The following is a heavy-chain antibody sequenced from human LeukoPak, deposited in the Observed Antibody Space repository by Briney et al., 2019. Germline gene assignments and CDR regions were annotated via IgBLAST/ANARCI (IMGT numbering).Heavy chain of an antibody. J-gene: IGHJ4*02. CDR3: ARGLSGYASSLGY. CDR2: INSDGSST. CDR1: GFTFSSYW. Sequence: GGSLRLSCAASGFTFSSYWMHWVRQAPGKGLVWVSRINSDGSSTSYADSVRGRFSISRDNAKNTLYLQMNSLRAEDTAVCYCARGLSGYASSLGYWGQGTLVTVSA. D-gene: IGHD6-6*01. V-gene: IGHV3-74*01.